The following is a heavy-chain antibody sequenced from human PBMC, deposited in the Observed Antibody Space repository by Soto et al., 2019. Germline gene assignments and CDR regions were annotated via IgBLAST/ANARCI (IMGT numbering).Heavy chain of an antibody. V-gene: IGHV3-21*01. D-gene: IGHD3-9*01. J-gene: IGHJ1*01. Sequence: GGSLRLSCAASGFTFSSYSMNWVRQAPGKGLEWVSSISSSSSYIYYADSVKGRFTISRDNAKNSLYLQMNSLRTEDTAVYYCARDHDILTGYYIEHWGQGILVTVSS. CDR2: ISSSSSYI. CDR3: ARDHDILTGYYIEH. CDR1: GFTFSSYS.